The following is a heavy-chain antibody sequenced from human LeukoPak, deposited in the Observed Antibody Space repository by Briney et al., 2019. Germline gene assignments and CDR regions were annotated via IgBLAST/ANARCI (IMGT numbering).Heavy chain of an antibody. CDR1: GFTFSSYA. CDR3: AKDVGGYDGPFYY. Sequence: PGGSPRLSCAASGFTFSSYAMSWVRQAPGKGLEWVSAISGSGGSTYYADSVKGRFTISRDNSKNTLYLQMNSLRAEDTAVYYCAKDVGGYDGPFYYWGQGTLVTVSS. CDR2: ISGSGGST. D-gene: IGHD5-12*01. V-gene: IGHV3-23*01. J-gene: IGHJ4*02.